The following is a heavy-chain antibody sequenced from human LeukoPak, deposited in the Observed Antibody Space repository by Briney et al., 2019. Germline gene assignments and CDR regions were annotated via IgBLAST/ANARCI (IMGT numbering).Heavy chain of an antibody. D-gene: IGHD2-2*01. V-gene: IGHV3-23*01. CDR2: IIGGAGST. CDR1: GFSFSSHG. CDR3: AHGSMYQLDY. J-gene: IGHJ4*02. Sequence: GGSLRLSCAASGFSFSSHGMSWVRQAPGKGLEWVSGIIGGAGSTYYADSVKGRFTISRDNSKNTLYLQMNSLRAEDTAVYYCAHGSMYQLDYWGQGTLVTVSS.